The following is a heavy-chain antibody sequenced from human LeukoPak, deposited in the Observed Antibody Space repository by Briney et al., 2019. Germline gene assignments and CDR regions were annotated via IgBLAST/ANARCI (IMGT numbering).Heavy chain of an antibody. J-gene: IGHJ4*02. V-gene: IGHV3-21*01. CDR3: AGITEWLTGGGPDY. D-gene: IGHD5-12*01. Sequence: PGGSLRLSCAASGFTFSSYSMNWVRQAPGKGLEWVSSISSSSSYIYYADSVKGRFTISRDNAKNSLYLQMNSLGAADTAVYYCAGITEWLTGGGPDYWGQGTLVTVSS. CDR1: GFTFSSYS. CDR2: ISSSSSYI.